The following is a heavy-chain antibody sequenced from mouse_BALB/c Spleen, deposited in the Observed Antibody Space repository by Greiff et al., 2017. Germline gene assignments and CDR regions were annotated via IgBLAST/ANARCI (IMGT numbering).Heavy chain of an antibody. CDR1: GYTFTDYW. D-gene: IGHD2-3*01. V-gene: IGHV1-69*01. Sequence: QVQLQQPGAELVMPGASVKMSCKASGYTFTDYWMHWVKQRPGQGLEWIGAIDTSDSYTSYNQKFKGKATLTVDESSSTAYMQLSSLTSEDSAVYYCARASYDGYYRFDYWGQGTTLTVSS. J-gene: IGHJ2*01. CDR2: IDTSDSYT. CDR3: ARASYDGYYRFDY.